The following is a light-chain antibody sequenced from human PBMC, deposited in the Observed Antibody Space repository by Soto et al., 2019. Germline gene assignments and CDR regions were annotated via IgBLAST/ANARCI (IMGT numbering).Light chain of an antibody. CDR1: QGIRND. J-gene: IGKJ1*01. CDR2: AAS. CDR3: LQDHDDSWT. Sequence: AIQLTQSPSSLSASVGDRVTITCRASQGIRNDLGWYQQKPGKAPKLLIYAASSLQSGVPSRFSGSASGTEFTLTVSSLQPEDFATYYCLQDHDDSWTFGQGTKVDIK. V-gene: IGKV1-6*01.